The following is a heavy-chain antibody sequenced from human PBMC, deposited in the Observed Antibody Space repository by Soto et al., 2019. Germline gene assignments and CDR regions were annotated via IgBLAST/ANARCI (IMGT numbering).Heavy chain of an antibody. Sequence: PGESLKISCKGSGYSFAGYWITWVRQKPGKXLEWMGRIDPSDSQTYYSPSLRGHVTISVTKSITTVFLQWSSLRASDTAMYYCARQIYDSDTGPNFQYYFDSWGQGTPVTVSS. CDR2: IDPSDSQT. V-gene: IGHV5-10-1*01. CDR3: ARQIYDSDTGPNFQYYFDS. J-gene: IGHJ4*02. CDR1: GYSFAGYW. D-gene: IGHD3-22*01.